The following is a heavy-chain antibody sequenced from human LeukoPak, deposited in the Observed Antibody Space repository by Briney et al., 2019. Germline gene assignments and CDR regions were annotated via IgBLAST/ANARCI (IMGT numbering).Heavy chain of an antibody. CDR1: GFTFSSYS. J-gene: IGHJ4*02. CDR3: ARDSGSFDY. CDR2: ISGSGGST. V-gene: IGHV3-23*01. Sequence: GGSLRLSCAASGFTFSSYSMNWVRQAPGKGLEWVSAISGSGGSTYYADSVKGRFTISRDNSKNTLYLQMNNLRAEDTAVYYCARDSGSFDYWGQGTLVTVSS. D-gene: IGHD1-26*01.